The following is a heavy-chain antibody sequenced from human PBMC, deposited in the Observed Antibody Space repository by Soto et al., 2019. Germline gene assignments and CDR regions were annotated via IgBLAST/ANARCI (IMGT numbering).Heavy chain of an antibody. CDR2: ISSSSSYT. D-gene: IGHD5-12*01. V-gene: IGHV3-11*06. CDR1: GFTFSDYY. CDR3: ARDVSRYSGYYGMDV. Sequence: GGSLRLSCAASGFTFSDYYMSWIRQAPGKGLEWVSYISSSSSYTNYADSVKDRFTISRDNAKNSLYLQMNSLRAEDTAVYYCARDVSRYSGYYGMDVWGQGTTVTVSS. J-gene: IGHJ6*02.